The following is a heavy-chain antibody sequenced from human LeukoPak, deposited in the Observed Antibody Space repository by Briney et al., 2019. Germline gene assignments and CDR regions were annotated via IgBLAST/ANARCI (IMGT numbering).Heavy chain of an antibody. CDR1: GYSFTSYW. V-gene: IGHV5-51*01. CDR3: ARRRDERGYKDIFDI. CDR2: IYPGGSDT. J-gene: IGHJ3*02. Sequence: GEPLKISCKGSGYSFTSYWIGWVRQMPGKGLERMGIIYPGGSDTRYSPSFQGQVTISADKSISTAYLQWSSLKASDTAMYYWARRRDERGYKDIFDIWGQGTMVTVSS. D-gene: IGHD5-18*01.